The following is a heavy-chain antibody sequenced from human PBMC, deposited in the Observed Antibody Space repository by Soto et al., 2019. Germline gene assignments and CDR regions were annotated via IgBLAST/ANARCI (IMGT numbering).Heavy chain of an antibody. CDR2: ITWNSGSK. CDR1: GFTFDHYA. D-gene: IGHD2-2*01. Sequence: EGQLVESGGGLVQPGRSLRLSCVASGFTFDHYAMHWVRQAPGKGLEWVAGITWNSGSKEYGNSVKGLFSISRDNAQNFLHLQMNSLGPDDTSFYYCARDCEQVRPVAILGASFDIGGQGTLVTVSS. J-gene: IGHJ3*02. CDR3: ARDCEQVRPVAILGASFDI. V-gene: IGHV3-9*01.